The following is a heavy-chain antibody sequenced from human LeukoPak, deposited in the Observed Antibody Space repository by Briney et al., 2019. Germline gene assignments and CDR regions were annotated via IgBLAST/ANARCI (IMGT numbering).Heavy chain of an antibody. D-gene: IGHD5-24*01. Sequence: WASVKVSCKASGYTFTGYYMHWVRQAPGQGLEWMGWINPNSGGTNYAQKFQGRVTMTRNTSISTAYMELSSLRSEDTAVYYCARVEYYYYYGMDVWGQGTTVTVSS. CDR3: ARVEYYYYYGMDV. CDR1: GYTFTGYY. CDR2: INPNSGGT. V-gene: IGHV1-2*02. J-gene: IGHJ6*02.